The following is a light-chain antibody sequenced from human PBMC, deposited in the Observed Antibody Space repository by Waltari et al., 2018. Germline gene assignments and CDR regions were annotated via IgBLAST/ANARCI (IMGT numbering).Light chain of an antibody. Sequence: SYELTQPPSVSVSPGQTATITCSGDKVVEMYVCWYQQKPGQSPVVVIYQDNKRPSGIPERFFGSSSGNTATLTITGTQATDEADYYCQAWDSTAGVFGTGTKVIVL. J-gene: IGLJ1*01. CDR2: QDN. CDR1: KVVEMY. V-gene: IGLV3-1*01. CDR3: QAWDSTAGV.